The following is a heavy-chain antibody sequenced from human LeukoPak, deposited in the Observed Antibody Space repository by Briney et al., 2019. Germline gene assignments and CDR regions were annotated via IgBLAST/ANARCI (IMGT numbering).Heavy chain of an antibody. CDR2: ISYSGDT. V-gene: IGHV4-34*01. J-gene: IGHJ5*02. D-gene: IGHD6-13*01. CDR1: GDSISGYY. CDR3: ARVREQQASPPYNWFDP. Sequence: PSETLSLTCGVHGDSISGYYWSWIRQTPGKGLERFGAISYSGDTNYNPSLKSRVTISVDTSKNQFSLKLSSVTAADTAVYYCARVREQQASPPYNWFDPWAREPWSPSPQ.